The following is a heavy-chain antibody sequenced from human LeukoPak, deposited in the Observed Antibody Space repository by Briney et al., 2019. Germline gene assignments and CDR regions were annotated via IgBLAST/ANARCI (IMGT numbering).Heavy chain of an antibody. CDR2: INLRGST. J-gene: IGHJ3*02. CDR3: ARARGLGNYYDSSGSPRRAFDI. V-gene: IGHV4-34*01. CDR1: GGSFNDYY. Sequence: SETLSLTCAVYGGSFNDYYWNWIRQPPGKGLEWIGEINLRGSTTYNPSLKSRVTISLDESKNQFSLKLSSVTAADTAVYYCARARGLGNYYDSSGSPRRAFDIWGQGTMVTVSS. D-gene: IGHD3-22*01.